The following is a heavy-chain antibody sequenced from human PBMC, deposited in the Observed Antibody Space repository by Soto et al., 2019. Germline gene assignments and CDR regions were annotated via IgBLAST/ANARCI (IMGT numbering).Heavy chain of an antibody. CDR2: IRSKPNNYAT. J-gene: IGHJ6*03. D-gene: IGHD3-3*01. V-gene: IGHV3-73*01. CDR3: SRQASDFWSGKPQYYMDV. CDR1: GFTFSGSA. Sequence: EVQLVESGGGLVQPGGSLKLSCAASGFTFSGSAMHWVRQASGKGLEWVGRIRSKPNNYATAYGASVKGRFTISREDSKNTAYLQMNSLNTEDTAVYYCSRQASDFWSGKPQYYMDVWGKGTTGTVSS.